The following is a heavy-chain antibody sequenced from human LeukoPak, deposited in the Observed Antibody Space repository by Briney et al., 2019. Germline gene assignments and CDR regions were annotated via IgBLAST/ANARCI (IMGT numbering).Heavy chain of an antibody. V-gene: IGHV4-34*01. CDR2: INHSGST. Sequence: SETLSLTCAVYGGSFSGYYWSWIRQPPGKGLEWIGEINHSGSTNYNPSLKSRVTISVDTSKNQFSLKLSSVTAADTAVYYRARSARGYCSGGSCYSKYFQHWGQGTLVTVSS. J-gene: IGHJ1*01. CDR3: ARSARGYCSGGSCYSKYFQH. D-gene: IGHD2-15*01. CDR1: GGSFSGYY.